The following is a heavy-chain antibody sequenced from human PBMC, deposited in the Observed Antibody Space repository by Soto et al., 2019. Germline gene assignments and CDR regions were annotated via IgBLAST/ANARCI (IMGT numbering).Heavy chain of an antibody. CDR1: GGTFSSYA. D-gene: IGHD3-10*01. CDR3: ARETALMVRGVTRVHAFDI. V-gene: IGHV1-69*06. J-gene: IGHJ3*02. Sequence: QVQLVQSGAEVKKPGSSVKVSCKASGGTFSSYAISWVRQAPGQGLEWMGGIIPIFGTANYAQKFQGRVTITADKSTSTAYMELSSLRSEDTAVYYCARETALMVRGVTRVHAFDIWGQGTMVTVSS. CDR2: IIPIFGTA.